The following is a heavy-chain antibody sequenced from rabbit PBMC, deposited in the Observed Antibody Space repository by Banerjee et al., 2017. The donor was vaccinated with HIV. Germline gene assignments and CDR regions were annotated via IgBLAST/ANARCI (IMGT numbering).Heavy chain of an antibody. J-gene: IGHJ4*01. CDR3: TRYDDYSHASYL. D-gene: IGHD2-1*01. V-gene: IGHV1S45*01. CDR1: GLDFSSSYW. Sequence: QEQLVESGGGLVQPEGSLTLTCKASGLDFSSSYWICWVRQAPGKGLEWIGCIDAGSSGRTHYASWAKGRFTISKASSTMVTLQMTSLTAADTATYFCTRYDDYSHASYLWGQGTLVTVS. CDR2: IDAGSSGRT.